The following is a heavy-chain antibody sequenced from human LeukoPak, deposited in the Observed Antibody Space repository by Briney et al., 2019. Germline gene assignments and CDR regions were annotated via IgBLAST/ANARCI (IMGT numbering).Heavy chain of an antibody. CDR3: ARGANYYDSSGYYDDAFDI. CDR2: IYYSGST. Sequence: SETLSLTCTVSGGSISSYYWSWIRQPPAKGLEWIGYIYYSGSTNYNPSLKSRVTISVDTSKNKFSLKLSSVTAADTAVYYCARGANYYDSSGYYDDAFDIWGQGTMVTVSS. D-gene: IGHD3-22*01. V-gene: IGHV4-59*12. J-gene: IGHJ3*02. CDR1: GGSISSYY.